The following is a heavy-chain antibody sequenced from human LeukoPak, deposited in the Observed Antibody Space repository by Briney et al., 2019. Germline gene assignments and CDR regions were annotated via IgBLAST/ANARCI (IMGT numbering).Heavy chain of an antibody. J-gene: IGHJ4*02. V-gene: IGHV3-48*01. CDR3: ARDYKYAFDN. Sequence: QAGRCLRLSCAASGSTPSDYSMSWVRQAQGKGLEWISYIGISRGNTKYADSVKGRFTFSGDKARNSLYLQMNSLRVQDTAVYYCARDYKYAFDNWGQGTLVTVSS. CDR1: GSTPSDYS. CDR2: IGISRGNT. D-gene: IGHD5-24*01.